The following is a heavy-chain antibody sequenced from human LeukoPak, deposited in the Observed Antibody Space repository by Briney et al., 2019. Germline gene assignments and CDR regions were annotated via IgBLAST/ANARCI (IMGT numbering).Heavy chain of an antibody. CDR3: ASHYYDSSGPDY. J-gene: IGHJ4*02. CDR2: IYYSGCT. Sequence: SETLSLTCTVSGGSISSYYWSWIRQPPGKGLEGIGYIYYSGCTNYNPSLKSRVTISVDTSKNQYSLKLSSVTAADTAVYYCASHYYDSSGPDYWGQGTLVTVSS. CDR1: GGSISSYY. D-gene: IGHD3-22*01. V-gene: IGHV4-59*08.